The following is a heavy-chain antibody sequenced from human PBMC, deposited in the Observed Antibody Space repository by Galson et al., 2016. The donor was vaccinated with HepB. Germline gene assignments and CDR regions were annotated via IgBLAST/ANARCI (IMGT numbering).Heavy chain of an antibody. CDR3: ARPTRGGGYSFLIED. CDR2: ISGGGVNT. Sequence: SLRLSCAASGFTFKDYAMTWVRQAPGKGLEWVSSISGGGVNTYYADSVRGRLSISRDNSKNTLYLQMNSLRAEDTAMYFCARPTRGGGYSFLIEDWGQGTLVTVSS. CDR1: GFTFKDYA. V-gene: IGHV3-23*01. D-gene: IGHD1-26*01. J-gene: IGHJ4*02.